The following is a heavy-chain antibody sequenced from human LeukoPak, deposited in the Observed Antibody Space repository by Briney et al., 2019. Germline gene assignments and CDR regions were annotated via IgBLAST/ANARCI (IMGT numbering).Heavy chain of an antibody. CDR3: ARDDGAYYFDY. V-gene: IGHV3-74*01. Sequence: PGGSLRLSCAASGFTFSSYWVYWVRQAPGKGLEWVSRINSDGSSTSYADSVKGRFTISRDNAKNTLYLQMNSLRAEDTAVYYCARDDGAYYFDYWSQGTLVTVSS. J-gene: IGHJ4*02. CDR2: INSDGSST. CDR1: GFTFSSYW. D-gene: IGHD3-16*01.